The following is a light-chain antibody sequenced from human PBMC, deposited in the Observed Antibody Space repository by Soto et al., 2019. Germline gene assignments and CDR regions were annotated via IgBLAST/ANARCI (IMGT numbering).Light chain of an antibody. CDR3: QQSYDMPWT. J-gene: IGKJ1*01. V-gene: IGKV1-5*01. CDR1: QSFTRW. Sequence: DIQMTQSPSTLSASVGDRVTITCRASQSFTRWLAWYQQKPGKAPKLLIYDASNLEIGAPSRFSGSGSGTEFTLTIGTLQPEDFAAYYCQQSYDMPWTFGQGTKVDIK. CDR2: DAS.